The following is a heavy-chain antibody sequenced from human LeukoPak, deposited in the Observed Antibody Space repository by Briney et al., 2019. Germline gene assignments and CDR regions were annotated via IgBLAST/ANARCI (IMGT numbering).Heavy chain of an antibody. CDR2: ISGYNDNP. J-gene: IGHJ2*01. D-gene: IGHD2-2*01. Sequence: GASVKVSCKTSGYTFTNFGISWVRQAPGQGLEGMGWISGYNDNPNYAQNLHGRVTMTTDTSTSTAYMELRSLRSGDTAVYFCARAQGPVVVVPGANWYFDLWGRGTLVTVSS. V-gene: IGHV1-18*01. CDR3: ARAQGPVVVVPGANWYFDL. CDR1: GYTFTNFG.